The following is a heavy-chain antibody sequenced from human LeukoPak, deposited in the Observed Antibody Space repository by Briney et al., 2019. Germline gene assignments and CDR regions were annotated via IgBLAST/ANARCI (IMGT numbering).Heavy chain of an antibody. CDR2: IYYSGST. Sequence: SETLSLTCTVSGGSISSYYWSWIRQPPGKGLKWIGYIYYSGSTNYNPSLKSRVTISVDTSKNQFSLKLSSVTAADTAVYYCARDKNYFDYWGQGTLVTVSS. J-gene: IGHJ4*02. V-gene: IGHV4-59*01. CDR1: GGSISSYY. CDR3: ARDKNYFDY.